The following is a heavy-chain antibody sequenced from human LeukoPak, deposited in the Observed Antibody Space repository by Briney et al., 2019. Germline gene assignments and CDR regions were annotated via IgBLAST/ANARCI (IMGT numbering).Heavy chain of an antibody. CDR2: IIPILGIA. Sequence: ASVKVSCKASGGTFSSYAISWVRQAPGQGLEWMGRIIPILGIANYAQKLQGRVTMTTDTSTSTAYMELRSLRSDDTAVYYCARTYYDSSNWFDPWGQGTLVTVSS. CDR1: GGTFSSYA. V-gene: IGHV1-69*04. D-gene: IGHD3-22*01. J-gene: IGHJ5*02. CDR3: ARTYYDSSNWFDP.